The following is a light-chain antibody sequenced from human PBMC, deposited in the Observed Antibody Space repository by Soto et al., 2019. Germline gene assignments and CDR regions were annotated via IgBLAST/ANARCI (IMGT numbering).Light chain of an antibody. CDR1: QSVSSN. Sequence: EIVMTQSPATLSVSPGERATLSCRASQSVSSNLAWYQQKPGQAPRLLIYGASTRATGIPARFSGSGSGTEDIIPISSRLAEEFSVYYCQQYNNWSSWTFGQGTKVEIK. CDR2: GAS. V-gene: IGKV3-15*01. J-gene: IGKJ1*01. CDR3: QQYNNWSSWT.